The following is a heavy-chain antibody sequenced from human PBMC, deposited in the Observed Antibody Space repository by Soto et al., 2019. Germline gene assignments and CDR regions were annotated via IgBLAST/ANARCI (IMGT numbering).Heavy chain of an antibody. D-gene: IGHD5-12*01. CDR3: AMCRSVATPRDY. CDR1: GFTFDDYA. Sequence: GGSLRLSCAASGFTFDDYAMHWVRQAPGKGLEWVSGISWNSGSIGYADSVKGRFTISRDNAKNSLYLQMNSLRAEDTDLYYCAMCRSVATPRDYWGQGTLVTVSS. J-gene: IGHJ4*02. V-gene: IGHV3-9*01. CDR2: ISWNSGSI.